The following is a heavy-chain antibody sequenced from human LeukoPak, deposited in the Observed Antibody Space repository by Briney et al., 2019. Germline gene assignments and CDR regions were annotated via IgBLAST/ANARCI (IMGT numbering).Heavy chain of an antibody. CDR3: ARGGPIVATTFTS. D-gene: IGHD5-12*01. CDR2: IYYTGTT. J-gene: IGHJ5*02. CDR1: GGSISHYY. V-gene: IGHV4-59*08. Sequence: PSETLSLTCTVSGGSISHYYWSWIRQPPGKGPEWIGYIYYTGTTNYNPSLKSRVTISVDTSKNQFSLKLSSVTAADTAVYYCARGGPIVATTFTSWGQGTLVTVSS.